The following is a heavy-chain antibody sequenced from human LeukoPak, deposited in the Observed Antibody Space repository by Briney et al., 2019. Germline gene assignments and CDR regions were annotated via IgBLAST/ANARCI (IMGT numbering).Heavy chain of an antibody. V-gene: IGHV4-34*01. D-gene: IGHD2-15*01. CDR1: GGSFSGYY. CDR2: INHSGST. J-gene: IGHJ4*02. Sequence: ASETLSLTCAVYGGSFSGYYWSWIRQPPGKGLEWIGEINHSGSTNYNPSLKSRVTISVDTSKNQFSLKMSSMTAADTAVYYCARAGWYTLDNWGQGTLVTVSS. CDR3: ARAGWYTLDN.